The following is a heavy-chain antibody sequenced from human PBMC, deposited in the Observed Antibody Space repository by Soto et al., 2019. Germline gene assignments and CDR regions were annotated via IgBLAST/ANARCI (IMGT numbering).Heavy chain of an antibody. Sequence: GTLRLYFATSGLNLSSYAIHKVRQAPGKGLEWVAVISYDGSNKYYADSVKGRFTISRDNSKNTRYLQMNSLRAEGTAVYYCARSSGYHSNWFDAWGQGTLVTRSS. CDR2: ISYDGSNK. J-gene: IGHJ5*02. CDR1: GLNLSSYA. D-gene: IGHD3-22*01. CDR3: ARSSGYHSNWFDA. V-gene: IGHV3-30-3*01.